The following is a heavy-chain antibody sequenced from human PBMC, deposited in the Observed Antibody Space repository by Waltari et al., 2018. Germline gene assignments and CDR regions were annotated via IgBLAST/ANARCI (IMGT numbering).Heavy chain of an antibody. CDR1: GFTFSSYA. D-gene: IGHD3-9*01. J-gene: IGHJ3*02. V-gene: IGHV3-30-3*01. Sequence: QVQLVESGGGVVQPGRSLRLSCAASGFTFSSYAMHWVRQAPGKGLEWVAVISYDGSNKHYADSVKGRFTISRDNSKNTLYLQMNSLRAEDTAVYYCARDGAPLTGYRTDAFDIWGQGTMVTVSS. CDR3: ARDGAPLTGYRTDAFDI. CDR2: ISYDGSNK.